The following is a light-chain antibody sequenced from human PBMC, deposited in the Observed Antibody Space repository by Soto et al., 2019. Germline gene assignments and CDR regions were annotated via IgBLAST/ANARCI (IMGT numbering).Light chain of an antibody. CDR3: QQYFSYPLT. Sequence: AIRMTQSPSSFSASTGDRVTITCRASQSISSHLAWYQVKPGKAPRLLIYTASYLESGVPSRFSGSGSGTDISLTSSSMQSEDFAVYYFQQYFSYPLTFGRGTNVEIK. V-gene: IGKV1-8*01. CDR2: TAS. CDR1: QSISSH. J-gene: IGKJ4*01.